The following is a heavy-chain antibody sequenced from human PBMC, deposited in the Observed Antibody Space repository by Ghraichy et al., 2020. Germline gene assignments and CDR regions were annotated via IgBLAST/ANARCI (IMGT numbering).Heavy chain of an antibody. CDR2: INSDGSSI. CDR3: VRAWGY. J-gene: IGHJ4*02. V-gene: IGHV3-74*01. D-gene: IGHD3-16*01. CDR1: GFTLSSYW. Sequence: LSLTCAASGFTLSSYWMHWVRQAPGKGLVWVSRINSDGSSISYADSGKGRFTISRDNAKNTLHLQMNSLRVEDTAVYCCVRAWGYWGPGTWVTVSS.